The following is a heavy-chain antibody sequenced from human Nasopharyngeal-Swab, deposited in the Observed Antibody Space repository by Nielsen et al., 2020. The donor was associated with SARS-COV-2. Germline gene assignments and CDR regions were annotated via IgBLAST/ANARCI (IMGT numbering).Heavy chain of an antibody. CDR2: ISGSGGST. V-gene: IGHV3-23*01. CDR3: AKDGAAVGDDYSNYSDWFDP. Sequence: GESLKISCAASGFTFDDYAMSWVRQAPGKGLEWVSAISGSGGSTYYADSVKGRFTISRDNSKNTLYLQMNSLRAEDTAVYYCAKDGAAVGDDYSNYSDWFDPWGQGTLVTVSS. D-gene: IGHD4-11*01. J-gene: IGHJ5*02. CDR1: GFTFDDYA.